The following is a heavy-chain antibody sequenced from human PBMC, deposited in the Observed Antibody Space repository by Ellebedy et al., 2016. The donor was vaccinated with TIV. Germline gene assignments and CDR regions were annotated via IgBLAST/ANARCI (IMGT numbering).Heavy chain of an antibody. CDR1: GFTFSTYD. V-gene: IGHV3-13*01. CDR3: ARAVTTFHDGFDL. D-gene: IGHD2/OR15-2a*01. J-gene: IGHJ3*01. Sequence: GESLKISXVASGFTFSTYDMHWVRQTTGNGLEWVSAIDITGATFYPDSVMGRFTISRENAKNSLYLQMNSLRAGDTAVYYCARAVTTFHDGFDLWGQGTMVTVSS. CDR2: IDITGAT.